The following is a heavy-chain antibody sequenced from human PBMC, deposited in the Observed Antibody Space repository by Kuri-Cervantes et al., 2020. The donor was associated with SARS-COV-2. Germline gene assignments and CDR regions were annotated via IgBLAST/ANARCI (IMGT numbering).Heavy chain of an antibody. J-gene: IGHJ4*02. CDR1: GFTFSSYW. D-gene: IGHD3-3*01. V-gene: IGHV3-7*03. CDR3: AKDTVLKYYDFWSGYYDY. CDR2: IKQDGSEK. Sequence: GGSLRLSCAASGFTFSSYWMSWVRQAPGKGLEWVANIKQDGSEKYYVDSVKGRFTISRDNSKNTLYLQMNSLRAEDTAVYYCAKDTVLKYYDFWSGYYDYWGQGTLVTVSS.